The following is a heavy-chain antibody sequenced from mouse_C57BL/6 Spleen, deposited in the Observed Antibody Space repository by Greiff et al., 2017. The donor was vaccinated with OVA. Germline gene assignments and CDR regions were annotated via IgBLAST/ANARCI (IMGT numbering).Heavy chain of an antibody. CDR2: ISSGSSTI. CDR1: GFTFSDYG. CDR3: AKELVAPFAY. D-gene: IGHD1-1*01. J-gene: IGHJ3*01. Sequence: EVQVVESGGGLVKPGGSLKLSCAASGFTFSDYGMHWVRQAPEKGLEWVAYISSGSSTIYYADTVKGRFTISSDNAKNTLFLQMTSLRSEDTAMYYCAKELVAPFAYWGQGTLVTVSA. V-gene: IGHV5-17*01.